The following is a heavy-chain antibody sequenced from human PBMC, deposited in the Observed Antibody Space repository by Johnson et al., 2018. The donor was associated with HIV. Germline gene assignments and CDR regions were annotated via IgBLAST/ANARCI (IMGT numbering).Heavy chain of an antibody. CDR1: DFTLRNYW. V-gene: IGHV3-74*01. D-gene: IGHD2-2*01. CDR3: ARAQILPDDVFNL. J-gene: IGHJ3*01. Sequence: VQLLESGGGVAQPGGSLRLSCAATDFTLRNYWMHWVRPVPGMGPVWVSRINKDGTDTAYGDTVMGRFTVSRDDAKNTLYLQMNSLRVEDTAIYYCARAQILPDDVFNLWGQGIQVTVSS. CDR2: INKDGTDT.